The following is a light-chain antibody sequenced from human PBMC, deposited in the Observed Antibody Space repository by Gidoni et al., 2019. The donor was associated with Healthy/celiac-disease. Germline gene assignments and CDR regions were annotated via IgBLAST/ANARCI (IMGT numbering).Light chain of an antibody. Sequence: QSALTQPASVSGSPGQSITISCTGTSSNVGSYNLVSWYHLHPVNAPKLMIYEVSKRPSGVSNRLAGSKSGNTASLTISGLQAEDEADYYCCSYAGSSTFVVFGGGTKLTVL. CDR2: EVS. CDR1: SSNVGSYNL. V-gene: IGLV2-23*02. J-gene: IGLJ2*01. CDR3: CSYAGSSTFVV.